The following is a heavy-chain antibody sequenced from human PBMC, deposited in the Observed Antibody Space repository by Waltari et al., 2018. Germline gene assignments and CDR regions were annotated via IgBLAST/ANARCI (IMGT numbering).Heavy chain of an antibody. CDR3: ARGLSIRAMTMVVTIDY. CDR2: RKQDGSGK. CDR1: GFTFSTYW. Sequence: EVQLVESGGGLVQPGGSLRLSCAASGFTFSTYWMTWVRQAPGKGLEWVARRKQDGSGKDYVDSGEGRCTSARDNAKNSLYMQMNSLRDEDTAVYYCARGLSIRAMTMVVTIDYWGQGTLVTVSS. V-gene: IGHV3-7*01. J-gene: IGHJ4*02. D-gene: IGHD4-17*01.